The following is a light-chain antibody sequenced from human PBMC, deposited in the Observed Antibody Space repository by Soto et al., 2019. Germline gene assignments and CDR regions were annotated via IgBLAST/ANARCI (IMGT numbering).Light chain of an antibody. CDR1: QSIGSW. V-gene: IGKV1-5*01. CDR3: QQFNTYSLYS. CDR2: DAS. Sequence: DIQLTQSPSTLSASVGDRVTITCRASQSIGSWLAWYQQKPGKAPKLLIYDASSLESGVRSRFSGSGSGTEFTLAISSPPPDDFATYSCQQFNTYSLYSFGHGTKLEIK. J-gene: IGKJ2*01.